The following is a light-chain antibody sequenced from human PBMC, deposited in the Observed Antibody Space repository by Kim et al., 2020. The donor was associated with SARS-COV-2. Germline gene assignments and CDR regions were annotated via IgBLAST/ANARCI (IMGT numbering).Light chain of an antibody. Sequence: SPGDRATPSCRASQSVTSSHLAWYQQKPGQAPRLLIYGASSRATGIPDRVSGSGSGTDFTLTISRLEPEDFAVFYCQQYGNSPWTFGQGTKVDIK. CDR2: GAS. CDR3: QQYGNSPWT. J-gene: IGKJ1*01. CDR1: QSVTSSH. V-gene: IGKV3-20*01.